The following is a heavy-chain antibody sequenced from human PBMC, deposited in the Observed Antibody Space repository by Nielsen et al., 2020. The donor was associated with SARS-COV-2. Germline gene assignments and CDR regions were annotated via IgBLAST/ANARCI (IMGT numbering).Heavy chain of an antibody. CDR2: INSDESST. V-gene: IGHV3-74*01. D-gene: IGHD6-19*01. CDR1: GFTFSSYW. CDR3: ARSSSSGWYSPPGAFDI. J-gene: IGHJ3*02. Sequence: GGSLRLSCAASGFTFSSYWMHWVRQAPGKGLVWVSRINSDESSTSYADSVKGRFTISRDNAKNTLYLQMNSLRAEDTAVYYCARSSSSGWYSPPGAFDIWGQGAMVTVSS.